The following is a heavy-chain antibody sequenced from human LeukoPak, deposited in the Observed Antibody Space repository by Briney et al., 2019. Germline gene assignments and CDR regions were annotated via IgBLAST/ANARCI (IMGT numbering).Heavy chain of an antibody. D-gene: IGHD2-8*02. CDR1: GGSISSYY. CDR3: GGVSGALVVDYYYGMDV. J-gene: IGHJ6*02. CDR2: IYYSGST. Sequence: PSETLSLTCTVSGGSISSYYWSWIRQPPGKGLEWIGYIYYSGSTNYNPSLKSRVTISVDTSKNQFSLKLSSVTAADTAVYYCGGVSGALVVDYYYGMDVWGQGTTVTVSS. V-gene: IGHV4-59*12.